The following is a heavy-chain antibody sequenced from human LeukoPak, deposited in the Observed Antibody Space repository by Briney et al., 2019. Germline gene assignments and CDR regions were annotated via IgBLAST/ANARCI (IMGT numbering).Heavy chain of an antibody. CDR3: ARAQYYDSTTAGGMDV. J-gene: IGHJ6*02. D-gene: IGHD3-22*01. CDR2: TNSDGSST. CDR1: GFTFSSYW. Sequence: GGSLRLSCAASGFTFSSYWMHWVRQAPGKGLAWVSRTNSDGSSTNYADSVKGRFTISRDNAKNTLYLQMNSLRTEDMAVYYCARAQYYDSTTAGGMDVWGQGTTVTVSS. V-gene: IGHV3-74*01.